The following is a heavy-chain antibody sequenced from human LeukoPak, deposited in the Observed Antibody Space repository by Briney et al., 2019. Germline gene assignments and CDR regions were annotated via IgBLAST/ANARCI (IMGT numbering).Heavy chain of an antibody. CDR2: INHSGST. D-gene: IGHD6-13*01. V-gene: IGHV4-34*01. CDR3: ARARSWLYYFDY. CDR1: GGSFSGYY. Sequence: SETLSLTCAVYGGSFSGYYWSWFRQPPGKGLEWIGEINHSGSTNYNPSLKSRVTISVDTSKNQFSLKLSSVTAADRAVYYCARARSWLYYFDYWGQGTLVTVSS. J-gene: IGHJ4*02.